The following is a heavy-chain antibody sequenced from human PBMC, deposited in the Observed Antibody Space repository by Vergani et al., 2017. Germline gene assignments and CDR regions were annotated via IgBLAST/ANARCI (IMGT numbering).Heavy chain of an antibody. CDR1: GGSISSSSYY. V-gene: IGHV4-39*07. CDR3: ARFLLWLYWFDP. D-gene: IGHD2/OR15-2a*01. CDR2: IYYSGST. Sequence: QLQLQESGPGLVKPSETLSLTCTVSGGSISSSSYYWGWIRQPAGKGLEWIGSIYYSGSTYYNPSLKSRVIISVDTSKNQFSLKLSSVTAADTAVYYCARFLLWLYWFDPWGQGTLVTVAS. J-gene: IGHJ5*02.